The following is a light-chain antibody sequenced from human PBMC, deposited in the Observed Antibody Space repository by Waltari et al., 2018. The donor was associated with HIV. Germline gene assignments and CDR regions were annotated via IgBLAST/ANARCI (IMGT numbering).Light chain of an antibody. CDR1: QNIDNY. J-gene: IGKJ1*01. CDR3: QKYGDYSWT. Sequence: DIQMTQSPSTLSASVGDRVTITCRASQNIDNYLAWFQQKPGKVPKLLIYKASSLESGVPPRFIGSGSGTEFTLTINSLQPDDFATYYCQKYGDYSWTFGQGTKVEI. V-gene: IGKV1-5*03. CDR2: KAS.